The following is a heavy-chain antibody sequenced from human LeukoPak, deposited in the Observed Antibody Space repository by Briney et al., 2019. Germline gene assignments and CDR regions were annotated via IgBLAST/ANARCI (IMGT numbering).Heavy chain of an antibody. CDR1: GSIFSNHG. CDR2: ISSTSTDI. CDR3: ASTYSSGWFDYYYMDV. D-gene: IGHD6-19*01. J-gene: IGHJ6*03. Sequence: GGSLRLSCIASGSIFSNHGMNWVRQTPGKVLEWISYISSTSTDIYYLDSVKGRFTISRDNAKNSLYLQMNSLRAEDTAVYYCASTYSSGWFDYYYMDVWGKGTTVTISS. V-gene: IGHV3-21*05.